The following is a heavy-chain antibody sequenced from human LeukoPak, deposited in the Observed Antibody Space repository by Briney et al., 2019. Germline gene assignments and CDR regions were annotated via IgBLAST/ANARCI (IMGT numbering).Heavy chain of an antibody. V-gene: IGHV3-11*04. CDR2: ISSSGSTI. CDR1: GSTFSDYY. J-gene: IGHJ4*03. Sequence: PGGSLRLSCAASGSTFSDYYMSWIRQAPGKGLEWVSYISSSGSTIYYADSVKGRFTISRDNAKNSLYLQMNSLRAEDTAVYYCARAKVYDILTGTFYFDYWGQGTMVTVSS. D-gene: IGHD3-9*01. CDR3: ARAKVYDILTGTFYFDY.